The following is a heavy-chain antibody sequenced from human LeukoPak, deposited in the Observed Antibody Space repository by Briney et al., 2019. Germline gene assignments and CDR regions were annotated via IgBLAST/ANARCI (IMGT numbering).Heavy chain of an antibody. CDR1: GGSISSYY. Sequence: SETLSLTCAVSGGSISSYYWSWIRQPAGKGLEWIGRIYTSGSTNYNPSLKSRVTMSVDTSKNQFSLKLSSVTAADTAVYYCARDQRDCSGGSCYTKWFDPWGQGTLVTVSS. V-gene: IGHV4-4*07. CDR3: ARDQRDCSGGSCYTKWFDP. D-gene: IGHD2-15*01. J-gene: IGHJ5*02. CDR2: IYTSGST.